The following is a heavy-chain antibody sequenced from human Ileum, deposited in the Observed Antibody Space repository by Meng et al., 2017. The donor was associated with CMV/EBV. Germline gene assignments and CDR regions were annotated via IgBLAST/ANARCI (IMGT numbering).Heavy chain of an antibody. J-gene: IGHJ5*02. CDR3: ASRSVYGRRWFEP. CDR1: GDSITSLKW. CDR2: IYHSGLT. V-gene: IGHV4-4*02. D-gene: IGHD2-15*01. Sequence: QVRLQESGPGLVKPCGTLSLTCTVSGDSITSLKWWSWVRQPLGKGLEWIAEIYHSGLTNYNAPFKSRVTVSVDTSKNEFSLILRSVTAADTAVYYCASRSVYGRRWFEPWGQGTLVTVSS.